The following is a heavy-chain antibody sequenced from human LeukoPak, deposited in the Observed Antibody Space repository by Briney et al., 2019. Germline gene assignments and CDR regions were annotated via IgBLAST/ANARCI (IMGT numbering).Heavy chain of an antibody. CDR3: AQGDYYSYYMDV. CDR1: GYTFTGYY. J-gene: IGHJ6*03. Sequence: ASVTVTFKASGYTFTGYYMHVVRQPPGQGLEWMGWINPNSGGTNYAQKFQGRVTMTRDTSISTAYMELRRLRSDDTDVYYCAQGDYYSYYMDVWGKGTTVTISS. CDR2: INPNSGGT. V-gene: IGHV1-2*02. D-gene: IGHD3-16*01.